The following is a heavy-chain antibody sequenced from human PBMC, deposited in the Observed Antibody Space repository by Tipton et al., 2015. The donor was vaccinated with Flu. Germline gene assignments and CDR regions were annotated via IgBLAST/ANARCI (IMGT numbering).Heavy chain of an antibody. J-gene: IGHJ4*02. CDR3: ARTPRRITMIVVVITDQREEYYFDY. V-gene: IGHV1-8*01. D-gene: IGHD3-22*01. CDR1: GYTFTSYD. CDR2: MNPNSGNT. Sequence: QLVQSGAGVKKPGASVKVSCKASGYTFTSYDINWVRQATGQGLEWMGWMNPNSGNTGYAQKFQGRVTMTRNTSISTAYMELSSLRSEDTAVYYCARTPRRITMIVVVITDQREEYYFDYWGQGTLVTVSS.